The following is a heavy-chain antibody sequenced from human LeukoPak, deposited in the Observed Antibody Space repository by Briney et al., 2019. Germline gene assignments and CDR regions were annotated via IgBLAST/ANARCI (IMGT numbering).Heavy chain of an antibody. CDR1: GYTSTSYY. Sequence: GASVKVSCKASGYTSTSYYMHWVRQAPGQGLEWMGIINPSGGSTSYAQKFQGRVTMTRDTSTSTVYMELSSLRSEDTAAYYCASGSRRYYFDYWGQGTLVTVSS. D-gene: IGHD2-15*01. J-gene: IGHJ4*02. V-gene: IGHV1-46*01. CDR2: INPSGGST. CDR3: ASGSRRYYFDY.